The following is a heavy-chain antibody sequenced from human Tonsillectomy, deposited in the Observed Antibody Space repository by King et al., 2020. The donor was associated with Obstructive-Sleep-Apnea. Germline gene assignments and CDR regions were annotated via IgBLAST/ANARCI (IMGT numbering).Heavy chain of an antibody. J-gene: IGHJ6*02. D-gene: IGHD1-26*01. V-gene: IGHV1-2*04. Sequence: QLVQSGAEVKKPGASVKVSCKASGYSITGYYIHWVRQAPGQGLEWMGWINPNSGGTNCAQKFQGWVTMTRDTSISTAYMELHRLTSDDTAVYYCARERVGVEAFDVWGQGTTVTVSS. CDR2: INPNSGGT. CDR1: GYSITGYY. CDR3: ARERVGVEAFDV.